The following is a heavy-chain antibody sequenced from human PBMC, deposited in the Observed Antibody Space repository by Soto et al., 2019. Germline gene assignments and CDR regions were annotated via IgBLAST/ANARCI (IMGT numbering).Heavy chain of an antibody. V-gene: IGHV3-23*01. D-gene: IGHD6-13*01. CDR2: ITSSGGGT. J-gene: IGHJ4*02. CDR1: GFTFSAYV. Sequence: EVEVLESGGGLVQPGGSLRLSCAASGFTFSAYVMSWVRLAPGKGLEWVSSITSSGGGTYYADSVKGRFTVSRDNSKNTVYLQMNSLRDEDTAVYYCAKLTAAWGQGTLVTVSS. CDR3: AKLTAA.